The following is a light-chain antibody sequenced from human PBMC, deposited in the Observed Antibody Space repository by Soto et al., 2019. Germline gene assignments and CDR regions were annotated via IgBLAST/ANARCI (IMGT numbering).Light chain of an antibody. CDR1: QSVSSD. J-gene: IGKJ5*01. Sequence: EIVLTQSPATLSLSPGERATLSSRASQSVSSDLSWYQQKPGQAPRLLIYDASNRATGIPARFSGSGSGTDFTLTISRLEPEDFAFYYCQQRSNWPPTFGQGTRLEIK. CDR3: QQRSNWPPT. V-gene: IGKV3-11*01. CDR2: DAS.